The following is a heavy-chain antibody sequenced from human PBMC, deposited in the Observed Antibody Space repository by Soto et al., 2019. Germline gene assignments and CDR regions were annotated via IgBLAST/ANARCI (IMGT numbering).Heavy chain of an antibody. Sequence: KPXETLSLTCAVSGGSIGSGGCSWSWIRQPPGKGLERIGYIYHSGSTYYNPSLKSRVTISVDRSKNQFSLKLSSVTAADTAGYYWARVSSSSGGNWFDPWGQGSLVTVSS. CDR1: GGSIGSGGCS. J-gene: IGHJ5*02. CDR3: ARVSSSSGGNWFDP. V-gene: IGHV4-30-2*01. CDR2: IYHSGST. D-gene: IGHD6-6*01.